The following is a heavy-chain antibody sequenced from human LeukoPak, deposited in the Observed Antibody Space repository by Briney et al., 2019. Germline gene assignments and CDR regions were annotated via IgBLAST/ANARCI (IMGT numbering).Heavy chain of an antibody. CDR3: ARSATMVRGVIIPYYYYMDV. D-gene: IGHD3-10*01. CDR1: GYTFTGYY. V-gene: IGHV1-2*02. CDR2: INPNSGGT. Sequence: GASVKVSCKASGYTFTGYYMHWVRQAPGQGLEWMGWINPNSGGTNYAQKFQGRVTITRDTSISTAYMELSRLRSDDTAVYYCARSATMVRGVIIPYYYYMDVWGKGTTVTVSS. J-gene: IGHJ6*03.